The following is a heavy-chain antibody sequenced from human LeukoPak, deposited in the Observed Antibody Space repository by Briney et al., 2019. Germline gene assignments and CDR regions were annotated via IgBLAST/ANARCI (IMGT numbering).Heavy chain of an antibody. Sequence: SETLSLTCTVSGGSISSYYWSWIRQPPGKGLEWIGYIYYSGSTNYNPSLKSRVTISVDTSKNQFSLKLSSVTAADTAVYYCARADHYSSIQGVNWFDPWGQGTLVTVSS. CDR3: ARADHYSSIQGVNWFDP. D-gene: IGHD6-13*01. CDR2: IYYSGST. J-gene: IGHJ5*02. V-gene: IGHV4-59*12. CDR1: GGSISSYY.